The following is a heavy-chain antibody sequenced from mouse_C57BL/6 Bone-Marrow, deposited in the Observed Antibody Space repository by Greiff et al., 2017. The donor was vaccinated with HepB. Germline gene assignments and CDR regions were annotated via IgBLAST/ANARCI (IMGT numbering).Heavy chain of an antibody. J-gene: IGHJ1*03. Sequence: EVKVVESGGGLVKPGGSLKLSCAASGFTFSDYGMHWVRQAPEKGLEWVAYISSGSSTIYYADTVKGRFTISRDNAKNTLFLQMTSLRSEDTAMYYCARSVVATRYFDVWGTGTTVTVSS. V-gene: IGHV5-17*01. CDR2: ISSGSSTI. CDR3: ARSVVATRYFDV. D-gene: IGHD1-1*01. CDR1: GFTFSDYG.